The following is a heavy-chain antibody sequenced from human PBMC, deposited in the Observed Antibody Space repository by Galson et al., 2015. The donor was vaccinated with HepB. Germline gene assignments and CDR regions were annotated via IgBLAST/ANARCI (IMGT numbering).Heavy chain of an antibody. CDR3: TRRSDADPRVFDY. V-gene: IGHV3-73*01. Sequence: SLRLSCAASGFTFSGSAMHWVRQASGKGLEWVGRIRSKANSYATAYAASVRGRFTISRDDSKNTAYLQMNSLKTEDTAVYYCTRRSDADPRVFDYWGQGTLVTVSS. CDR1: GFTFSGSA. J-gene: IGHJ4*02. CDR2: IRSKANSYAT.